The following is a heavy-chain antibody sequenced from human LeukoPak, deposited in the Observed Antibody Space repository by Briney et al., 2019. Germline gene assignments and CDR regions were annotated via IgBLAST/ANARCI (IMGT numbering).Heavy chain of an antibody. CDR3: AKAQGRAIAVAVNY. Sequence: HTGRSLRLSCAASGFTFDDYAMHWVRQAPGKGLEWVSGISWNSGSIGCADSVKGRFTISRDNAKNSLYLQMNSLRAEDTALYYCAKAQGRAIAVAVNYWGQGTLVTVSS. V-gene: IGHV3-9*01. CDR1: GFTFDDYA. J-gene: IGHJ4*02. CDR2: ISWNSGSI. D-gene: IGHD6-19*01.